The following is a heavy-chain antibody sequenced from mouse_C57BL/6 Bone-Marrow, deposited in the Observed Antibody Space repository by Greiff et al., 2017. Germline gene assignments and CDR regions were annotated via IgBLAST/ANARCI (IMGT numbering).Heavy chain of an antibody. J-gene: IGHJ2*01. CDR2: IDPSDSYT. CDR1: GYTFTSYW. V-gene: IGHV1-59*01. D-gene: IGHD2-10*01. CDR3: ARAYPRYYFDY. Sequence: QVQLQQPGAELVRPGTSVKLSCKASGYTFTSYWMHWVKQRPGQGLEWIGVIDPSDSYTNYNQKFKGKATLTVDTSSSTAYMQLSSLTSEDSAVXYCARAYPRYYFDYWGQGTTLTVSS.